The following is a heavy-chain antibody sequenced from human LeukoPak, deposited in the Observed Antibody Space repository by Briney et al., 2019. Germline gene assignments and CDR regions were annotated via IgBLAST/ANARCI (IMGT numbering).Heavy chain of an antibody. J-gene: IGHJ4*02. CDR2: IYYSGST. CDR1: GGSISSSSYY. D-gene: IGHD5-18*01. Sequence: SETLSLTCTVSGGSISSSSYYWGWIRQPPGKGLEWIGSIYYSGSTYYNPSLKSRVTISVDTSKNQFSLKLSSVTAADTAVYYCAREYNYGIGGIVDYWGQGTLVTVSS. CDR3: AREYNYGIGGIVDY. V-gene: IGHV4-39*07.